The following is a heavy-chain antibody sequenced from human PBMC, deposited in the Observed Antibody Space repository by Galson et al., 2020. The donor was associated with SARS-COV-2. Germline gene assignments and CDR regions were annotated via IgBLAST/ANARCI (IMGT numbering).Heavy chain of an antibody. V-gene: IGHV3-15*01. D-gene: IGHD2-2*02. Sequence: GGSLRLSCAASGFTFSNAWMSWVRQAPGKGLEWVGRIKSKTDGGTTDYAAPVKGRFTISRDDSKNTLYLQMNSLRTEDTAVYYCTTLDVVPAAIYYYYYYMDVWGKGTTVTVSS. J-gene: IGHJ6*03. CDR3: TTLDVVPAAIYYYYYYMDV. CDR2: IKSKTDGGTT. CDR1: GFTFSNAW.